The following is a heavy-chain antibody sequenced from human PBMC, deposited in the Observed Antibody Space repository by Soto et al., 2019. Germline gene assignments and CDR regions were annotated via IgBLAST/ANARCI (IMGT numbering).Heavy chain of an antibody. V-gene: IGHV2-5*02. CDR2: IYWDDDX. CDR3: AHYDYGGLVY. J-gene: IGHJ4*02. D-gene: IGHD4-17*01. CDR1: GFSLSTXXXG. Sequence: ESGPTLVNPTQTLTLTCTFSGFSLSTXXXGXXXIRQPPGKALEWLALIYWDDDXXYXXXXXXXXXXXTXTSKNQVVLTMTNMDPVDTATYYCAHYDYGGLVYWGQGALVTVSS.